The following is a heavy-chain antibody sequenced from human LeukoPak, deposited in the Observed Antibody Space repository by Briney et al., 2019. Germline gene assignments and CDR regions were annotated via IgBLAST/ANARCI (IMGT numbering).Heavy chain of an antibody. CDR3: AREGYFDWLFPDY. Sequence: GSLRLSCAASGFTFSSYWMSWVRQAPGKGLEWVANIKQDGSEKYYVDSVKGRFTISRDNAKNSPYLQMNSLSAEDTAVYYCAREGYFDWLFPDYWGQGTLVTVSS. J-gene: IGHJ4*02. CDR1: GFTFSSYW. CDR2: IKQDGSEK. V-gene: IGHV3-7*01. D-gene: IGHD3-9*01.